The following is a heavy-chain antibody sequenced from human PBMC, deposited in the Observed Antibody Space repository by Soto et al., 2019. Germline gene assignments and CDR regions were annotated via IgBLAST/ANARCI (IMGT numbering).Heavy chain of an antibody. CDR1: GFTVSSNY. CDR2: IYSGGST. V-gene: IGHV3-53*01. CDR3: ARVEYSSSSGWFNP. Sequence: GGSLRLSCAASGFTVSSNYMSWVRQAPGKGLEWVSVIYSGGSTYYADSVKGRFTISRDDSKNTLYLQMNSLRAEDTAVYYCARVEYSSSSGWFNPWGQGTLVTVSS. D-gene: IGHD6-6*01. J-gene: IGHJ5*02.